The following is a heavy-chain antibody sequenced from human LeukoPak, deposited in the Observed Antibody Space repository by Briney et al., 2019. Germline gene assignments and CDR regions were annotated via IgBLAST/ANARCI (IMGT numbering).Heavy chain of an antibody. V-gene: IGHV1-2*02. Sequence: ASVKVSCKASGYTFTSYGISWVRQAPGQGLEWMGWINPNSGGTNYAQKFQGRVTMTRDTSISTAYMELSRLRSDDTAVYYCARPAVETNAFDIWGQGTMVTVSS. J-gene: IGHJ3*02. CDR3: ARPAVETNAFDI. D-gene: IGHD6-19*01. CDR1: GYTFTSYG. CDR2: INPNSGGT.